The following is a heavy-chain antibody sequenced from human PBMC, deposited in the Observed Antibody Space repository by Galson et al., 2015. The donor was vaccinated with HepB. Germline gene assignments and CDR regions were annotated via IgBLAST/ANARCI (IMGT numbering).Heavy chain of an antibody. Sequence: SLRLSFAASGFTFSSYSMNWVRQAPGKGLEWVSYISSSSSTIYYADSVKGRFTISRDNAKNSLYLQMNSLRAEDTAVYYCARDTYYYDSSGYYDGGYWGQGTLVTVSS. CDR1: GFTFSSYS. V-gene: IGHV3-48*01. CDR3: ARDTYYYDSSGYYDGGY. D-gene: IGHD3-22*01. CDR2: ISSSSSTI. J-gene: IGHJ4*02.